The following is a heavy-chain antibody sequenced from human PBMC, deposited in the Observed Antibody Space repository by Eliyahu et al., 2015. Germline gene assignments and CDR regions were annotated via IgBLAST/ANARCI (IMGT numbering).Heavy chain of an antibody. CDR3: ARDLLSWSPNYYDSGVGY. CDR2: IWYDGSTK. V-gene: IGHV3-33*01. CDR1: GFRFTNFG. J-gene: IGHJ4*02. Sequence: QVELVESGGGVVQPGRSLXLPCPTXGFRFTNFGLHWVRQAPGKGLEWVAMIWYDGSTKYYVDSVKGRFTISRDNSHDTLFLQMDSLRAEDTAVYYCARDLLSWSPNYYDSGVGYWGQGTLVTVSP. D-gene: IGHD3-22*01.